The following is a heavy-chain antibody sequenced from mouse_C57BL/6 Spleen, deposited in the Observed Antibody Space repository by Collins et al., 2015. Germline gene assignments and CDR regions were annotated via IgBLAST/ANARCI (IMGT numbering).Heavy chain of an antibody. CDR2: IHPNSGST. J-gene: IGHJ1*03. D-gene: IGHD3-3*01. CDR3: ARGTAGHWYFDV. CDR1: GYTFTSYW. Sequence: QVQLQQPGAELVKPGASVKLSCKASGYTFTSYWMHWVKQRPGQGLEWIGMIHPNSGSTNYNEKFKSKATLTVDKSSSTAYMQLSSLTSEDSAVYYCARGTAGHWYFDVWGTGTTVTVSS. V-gene: IGHV1-64*01.